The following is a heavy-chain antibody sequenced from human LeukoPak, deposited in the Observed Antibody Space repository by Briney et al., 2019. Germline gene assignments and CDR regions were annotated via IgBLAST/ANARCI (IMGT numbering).Heavy chain of an antibody. CDR1: GGTFGSYA. Sequence: GASVKLSCKASGGTFGSYAISWVRQAPGQGLEWMGGIIPIFGTANYAQKFQGRVTITADESTSTAYMELSSLRSEDTAVYYCASLTMVREYYFDYWGQGTLVTVSS. J-gene: IGHJ4*02. V-gene: IGHV1-69*13. CDR3: ASLTMVREYYFDY. CDR2: IIPIFGTA. D-gene: IGHD3-10*01.